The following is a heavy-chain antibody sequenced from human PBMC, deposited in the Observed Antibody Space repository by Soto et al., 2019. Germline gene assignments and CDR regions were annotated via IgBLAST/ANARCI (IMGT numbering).Heavy chain of an antibody. D-gene: IGHD4-17*01. CDR1: GFTFSSYG. CDR2: ISYDGSNK. CDR3: AKEMGDYRDVSSLDY. Sequence: GGSLRLSCAASGFTFSSYGMHWVRQAPGKGLEWVAVISYDGSNKYYADSVKGRFTISRDNSKNTLYLQMNSLRAEDTAVCYCAKEMGDYRDVSSLDYWGQRTLVTVSS. J-gene: IGHJ4*02. V-gene: IGHV3-30*18.